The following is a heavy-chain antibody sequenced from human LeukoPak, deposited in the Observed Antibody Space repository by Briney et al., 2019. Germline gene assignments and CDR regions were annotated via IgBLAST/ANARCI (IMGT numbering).Heavy chain of an antibody. CDR1: EFTFGDYA. J-gene: IGHJ4*02. CDR2: IRSKAYGGTT. Sequence: GGSLRLSCTASEFTFGDYAMSWVRQAPGKGLEWVGFIRSKAYGGTTEYAASVRGRFTISRDDSKSIAYLQMNSLRTEDTAVYYCTRAPYSNYVNLDYWGQGTLDTVSS. V-gene: IGHV3-49*04. D-gene: IGHD4-11*01. CDR3: TRAPYSNYVNLDY.